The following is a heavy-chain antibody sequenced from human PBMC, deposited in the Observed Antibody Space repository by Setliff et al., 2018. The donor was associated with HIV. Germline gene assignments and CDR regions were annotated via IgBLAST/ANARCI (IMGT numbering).Heavy chain of an antibody. CDR3: AKGKVTEQQLVEA. Sequence: ETLSLTCSVSGISINGYYWSWIRQSPRTRLEWIGYVSSIGNTNYNPSLKSRFTISRDNSKNTLYLQMNSLRAEDTAVYYCAKGKVTEQQLVEAWGQGTLVTVSS. D-gene: IGHD6-13*01. V-gene: IGHV4-4*08. J-gene: IGHJ5*02. CDR2: VSSIGNT. CDR1: GISINGYY.